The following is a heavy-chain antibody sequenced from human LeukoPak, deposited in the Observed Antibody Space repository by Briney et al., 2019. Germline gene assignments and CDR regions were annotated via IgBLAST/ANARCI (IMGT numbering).Heavy chain of an antibody. CDR3: AKDYYASGSYPTA. CDR1: GFTFSNYA. J-gene: IGHJ5*02. D-gene: IGHD3-10*01. Sequence: SGGSLRLSCAASGFTFSNYAMYWVRQAPGKGLEWVASIWYDGSSKYYTDPVKGRFTISRDNSKNTVYLQMNSLRVEDTAVYYCAKDYYASGSYPTAWGQGTLVTVSS. CDR2: IWYDGSSK. V-gene: IGHV3-33*06.